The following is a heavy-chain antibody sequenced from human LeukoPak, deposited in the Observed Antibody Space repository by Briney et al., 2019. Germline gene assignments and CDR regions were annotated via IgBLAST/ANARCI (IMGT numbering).Heavy chain of an antibody. Sequence: PSETLSLTCTVSGGSVRSGSYYWSWIRQPPGKGLEWIGYIYYSGSTKYNPSLKSRVTISADTSKNQFSLKLSSVTAADTAVYYCVYADVGRSYVDYWGQGTLVTVSS. J-gene: IGHJ4*02. CDR2: IYYSGST. D-gene: IGHD1-26*01. CDR3: VYADVGRSYVDY. V-gene: IGHV4-61*01. CDR1: GGSVRSGSYY.